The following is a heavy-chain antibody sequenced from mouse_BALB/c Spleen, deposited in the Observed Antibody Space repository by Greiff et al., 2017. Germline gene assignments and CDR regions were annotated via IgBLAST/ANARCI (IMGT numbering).Heavy chain of an antibody. CDR1: GYAFTNYL. CDR3: ARDGNYWYFDV. D-gene: IGHD2-1*01. Sequence: VQLQQSGAELVRPGTSVKVSCKASGYAFTNYLIEWVKQRPGQGLEWIGVINPGSGGTNYNEKFKGKATLTADKSSSTAYVQLSSLTSDDSAVYFCARDGNYWYFDVWGAGTTVTVSS. V-gene: IGHV1-54*01. J-gene: IGHJ1*01. CDR2: INPGSGGT.